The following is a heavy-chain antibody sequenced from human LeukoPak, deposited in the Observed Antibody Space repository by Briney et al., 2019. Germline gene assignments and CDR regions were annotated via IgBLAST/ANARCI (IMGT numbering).Heavy chain of an antibody. CDR3: AKITIQYYDSSGYSDAFDI. J-gene: IGHJ3*02. Sequence: PGGSLRLSCAASGFTFSSYGMHWVRQAPGKGLEWVAVIWYDGSNKYYADSVKGRFTISRDNSKNTLYLQMNSLRAEDTAVYYCAKITIQYYDSSGYSDAFDIWGQGTMVTVSS. CDR1: GFTFSSYG. CDR2: IWYDGSNK. V-gene: IGHV3-33*06. D-gene: IGHD3-22*01.